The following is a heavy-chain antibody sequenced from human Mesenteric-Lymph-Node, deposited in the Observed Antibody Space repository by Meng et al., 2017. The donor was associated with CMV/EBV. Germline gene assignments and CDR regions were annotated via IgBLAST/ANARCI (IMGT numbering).Heavy chain of an antibody. CDR1: GGSFSGYY. D-gene: IGHD6-6*01. J-gene: IGHJ6*02. Sequence: SETLSLTCAVYGGSFSGYYWSWIRQPPGKGLEWIGEINHSGSTNYNPSLKSRVTISVDTSKNQFSLKLSSVTAADTAVYYCARVTYSSFDYYYYGMDVWGQGTTVTVSS. CDR3: ARVTYSSFDYYYYGMDV. CDR2: INHSGST. V-gene: IGHV4-34*01.